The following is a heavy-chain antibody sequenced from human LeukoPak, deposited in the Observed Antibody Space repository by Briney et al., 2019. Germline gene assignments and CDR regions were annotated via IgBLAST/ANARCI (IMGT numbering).Heavy chain of an antibody. CDR3: ARETHDPTIVRGVVDY. CDR1: SESSGGDD. V-gene: IGHV4-34*01. J-gene: IGHJ4*02. CDR2: VSPGGST. Sequence: SETLSLTCAMHSESSGGDDWTWIRQPPGKGLEWIGEVSPGGSTRYNPSLRSRVTISVDKSKNQFSLKLSSVTAADTAVYYCARETHDPTIVRGVVDYWGRGTLVTVSS. D-gene: IGHD3-10*01.